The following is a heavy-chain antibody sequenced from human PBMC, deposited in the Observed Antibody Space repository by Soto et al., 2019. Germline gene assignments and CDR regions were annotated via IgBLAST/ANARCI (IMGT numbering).Heavy chain of an antibody. Sequence: QGQLVQSGGEVAKPGASVKVSCNSSGYTFTSYGISWVRQAPGQGLEWMGWISPYSGHTKEAQKVQGMVTLTTETSTGTAYMELTSLASDDTAVYYCARDRCTTAKCYTHHLDVWGQGTTVTVSS. D-gene: IGHD2-8*01. CDR3: ARDRCTTAKCYTHHLDV. J-gene: IGHJ6*02. V-gene: IGHV1-18*04. CDR2: ISPYSGHT. CDR1: GYTFTSYG.